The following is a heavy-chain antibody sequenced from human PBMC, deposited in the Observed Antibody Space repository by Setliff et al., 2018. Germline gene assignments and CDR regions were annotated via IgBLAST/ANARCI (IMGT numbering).Heavy chain of an antibody. CDR3: AKLVRYCSSRTCQRASGDEY. V-gene: IGHV1-18*01. Sequence: ASVKVSCKASGYTFSNYGITWVRQAPGQGLEWMGWISAYTGRTFYAPHFQGRVTMTTDASTSTAYMELRGLTSGDTAIYYCAKLVRYCSSRTCQRASGDEYLGQGTLVPVSS. J-gene: IGHJ1*01. CDR1: GYTFSNYG. D-gene: IGHD2-15*01. CDR2: ISAYTGRT.